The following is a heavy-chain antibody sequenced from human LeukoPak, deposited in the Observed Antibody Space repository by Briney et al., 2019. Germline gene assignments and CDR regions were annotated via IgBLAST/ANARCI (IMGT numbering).Heavy chain of an antibody. CDR2: ISSSSSYI. Sequence: GGSLRLSCAASGFTFSSYSMNWVRQAPGKGLEWVSSISSSSSYIYYADSVKGRFTISRDNAKNSLYLQMNSLRAEDTAVYYCARGGVVTITTLDYWGQGTLVTVSS. J-gene: IGHJ4*02. D-gene: IGHD3-22*01. V-gene: IGHV3-21*01. CDR1: GFTFSSYS. CDR3: ARGGVVTITTLDY.